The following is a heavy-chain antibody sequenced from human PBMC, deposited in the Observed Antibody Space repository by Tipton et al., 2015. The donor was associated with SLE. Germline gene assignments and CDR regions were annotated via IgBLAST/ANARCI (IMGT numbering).Heavy chain of an antibody. CDR2: IYSSGST. CDR1: GGSISSSSYY. V-gene: IGHV4-39*01. Sequence: TLSLTCTVSGGSISSSSYYWGWVRQPPGKGLEWIGRIYSSGSTYYNPSLKSRVTISVDTSKNQFSLKLSSVTAADTAVYYCASSRGVAVRAFDIWGQGTMVTVSS. D-gene: IGHD6-19*01. J-gene: IGHJ3*02. CDR3: ASSRGVAVRAFDI.